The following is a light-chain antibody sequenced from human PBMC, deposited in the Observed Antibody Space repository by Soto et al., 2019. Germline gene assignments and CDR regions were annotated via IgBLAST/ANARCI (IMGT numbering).Light chain of an antibody. CDR1: QSVTSW. V-gene: IGKV1-5*01. CDR2: DAS. Sequence: DVPMTQSPSTLSASVGDRVTITCRASQSVTSWLAWYQQKPGKAPKVLIYDASSLESGVPSRFSGSGSGTEFTLTISSLHPHDFATYYCHHYNSYPGTFGQGTKVEIK. J-gene: IGKJ1*01. CDR3: HHYNSYPGT.